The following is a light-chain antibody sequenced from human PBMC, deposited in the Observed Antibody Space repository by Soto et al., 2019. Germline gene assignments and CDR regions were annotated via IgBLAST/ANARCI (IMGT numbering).Light chain of an antibody. CDR3: QKASSFPPN. CDR1: QDISSW. Sequence: DIQITHSPCSVSASVGDRVTITFLASQDISSWLAWYQQKPGKAPKIMIYAASSLQGGVPSRFSGSGSGTEFTLTISSLQPEDFATYYCQKASSFPPNFGQGTRLEIK. J-gene: IGKJ5*01. V-gene: IGKV1-12*01. CDR2: AAS.